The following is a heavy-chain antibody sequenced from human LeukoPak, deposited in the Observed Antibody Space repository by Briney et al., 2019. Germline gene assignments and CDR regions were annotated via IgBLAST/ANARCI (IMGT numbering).Heavy chain of an antibody. V-gene: IGHV5-51*01. J-gene: IGHJ6*02. CDR1: EYSFTNYW. CDR3: ARYYGSGSKYYYYGMDV. D-gene: IGHD3-10*01. Sequence: GASLKISCKGSEYSFTNYWIAWVRQLPGRGLEWMGIIYPGDSDTRYSPSFQGQVTISADKSISTAYLQWSSLKASDTAMYYCARYYGSGSKYYYYGMDVWGQGTTVTVSS. CDR2: IYPGDSDT.